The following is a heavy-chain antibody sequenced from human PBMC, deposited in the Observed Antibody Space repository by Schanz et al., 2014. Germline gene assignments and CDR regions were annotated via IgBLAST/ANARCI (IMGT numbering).Heavy chain of an antibody. CDR2: INTGSGDT. J-gene: IGHJ4*02. CDR3: ARDAADFYDILTEEDY. D-gene: IGHD3-9*01. Sequence: QIQLVQSGPEVKKPGATVKVSCKASGYIFINSGISWVRQAPGQGLEWMGWINTGSGDTKYPQKLQGRVTMTTDTSTSTAYMELRSLRSDDTAVYYCARDAADFYDILTEEDYWGQGTLVTVSS. V-gene: IGHV1-18*01. CDR1: GYIFINSG.